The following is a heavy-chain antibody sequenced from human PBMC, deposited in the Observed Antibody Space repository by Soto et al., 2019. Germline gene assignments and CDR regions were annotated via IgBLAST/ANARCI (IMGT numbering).Heavy chain of an antibody. CDR1: GGSISSGGYY. CDR3: AREGGEEKVPGRTFFDY. CDR2: IYYSGST. J-gene: IGHJ4*02. V-gene: IGHV4-31*03. D-gene: IGHD2-2*01. Sequence: NPSETLSLTCTVSGGSISSGGYYWSWIRQHPGKGLEWIGYIYYSGSTYYNPSLKSRVTISVDTSKNQFSLKLSSVTAADTAVYYCAREGGEEKVPGRTFFDYWGQGTLVTVYS.